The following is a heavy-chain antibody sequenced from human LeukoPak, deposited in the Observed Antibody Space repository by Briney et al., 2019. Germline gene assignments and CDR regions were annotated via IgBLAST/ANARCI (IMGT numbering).Heavy chain of an antibody. CDR3: AKDRRGTIFGVVSSTDAFDI. CDR2: ISGSGGST. J-gene: IGHJ3*02. D-gene: IGHD3-3*01. V-gene: IGHV3-23*01. Sequence: GGSLRLSCAASGFTFSSYGMHLVRQAPGKGLEWVSAISGSGGSTYYADSVKGRFTISRDNSKNTLYLQMNSLRAEDTAVYYCAKDRRGTIFGVVSSTDAFDIWGQGTMVTVSS. CDR1: GFTFSSYG.